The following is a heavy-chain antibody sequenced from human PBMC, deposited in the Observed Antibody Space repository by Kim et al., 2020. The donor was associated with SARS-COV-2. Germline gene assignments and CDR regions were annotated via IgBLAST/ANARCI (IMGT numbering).Heavy chain of an antibody. D-gene: IGHD3-16*02. V-gene: IGHV7-4-1*02. CDR2: INTDTGNP. Sequence: ASVKVSCKASGYTFTNNAISWVRQAPGQGLEWMGWINTDTGNPTYAQAFTRRFVFSVDTSVTTAYLQISSLEVEDTALYYCAEVIWGTYRYTDSWGQGTLVTVSS. J-gene: IGHJ4*02. CDR1: GYTFTNNA. CDR3: AEVIWGTYRYTDS.